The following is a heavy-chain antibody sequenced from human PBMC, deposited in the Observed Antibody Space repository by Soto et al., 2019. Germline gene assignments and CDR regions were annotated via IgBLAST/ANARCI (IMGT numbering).Heavy chain of an antibody. D-gene: IGHD3-22*01. Sequence: QVQLQESGPGLVKPSETLSLTCTVSGGSVNSGGYYWNWIRQPPGKGLEWIGYIYYSGSTNFNPPLQSRVTISVDPSKNHFSLKLTSVTAADTAVYYCARGNYYDGSGYVMGWFNPWGQGILVTVSS. CDR1: GGSVNSGGYY. J-gene: IGHJ5*02. CDR3: ARGNYYDGSGYVMGWFNP. V-gene: IGHV4-61*03. CDR2: IYYSGST.